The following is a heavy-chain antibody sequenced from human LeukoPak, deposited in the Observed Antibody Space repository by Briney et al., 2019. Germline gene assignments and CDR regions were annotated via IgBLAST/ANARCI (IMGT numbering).Heavy chain of an antibody. J-gene: IGHJ6*02. CDR3: ARTIFGVVLLDYGMDV. CDR2: IYPGDSDT. Sequence: GESLKISCKGSGYSFTNYWIGWVRQMPGKGLEWMGIIYPGDSDTRYSPSFQGQVTISAVKSISTAYLQWSSLKASDTAMYYCARTIFGVVLLDYGMDVWGQGTTVTVSS. V-gene: IGHV5-51*01. CDR1: GYSFTNYW. D-gene: IGHD3-3*01.